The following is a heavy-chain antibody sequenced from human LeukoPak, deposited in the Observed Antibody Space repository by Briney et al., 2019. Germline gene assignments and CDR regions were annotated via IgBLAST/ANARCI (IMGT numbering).Heavy chain of an antibody. CDR2: ISTISTYK. Sequence: KPGGSLRLSCAASGFIFSGYSMNWVRQAPGKGLEWVSSISTISTYKYYADSVQGRFTISRDNAKNSLYLQMDSLRAEDTAVYYCARDSGWPPGRSLYAWGQGTMVTVSS. CDR1: GFIFSGYS. J-gene: IGHJ3*01. V-gene: IGHV3-21*01. CDR3: ARDSGWPPGRSLYA. D-gene: IGHD1-14*01.